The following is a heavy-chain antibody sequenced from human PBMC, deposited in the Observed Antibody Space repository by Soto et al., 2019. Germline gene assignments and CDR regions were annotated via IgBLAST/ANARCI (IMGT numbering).Heavy chain of an antibody. J-gene: IGHJ5*02. CDR1: GYTFTSYY. V-gene: IGHV1-46*01. Sequence: ASVKVSCKASGYTFTSYYMHWVRQAPGQGLEWMGIINPSGGSTSYAQKFQGRVTMTRDTSTSTVYMELSSLRSEDTAVYYCARNRHCYGSVNWFDPWGQGTLVTVSS. CDR3: ARNRHCYGSVNWFDP. D-gene: IGHD3-10*01. CDR2: INPSGGST.